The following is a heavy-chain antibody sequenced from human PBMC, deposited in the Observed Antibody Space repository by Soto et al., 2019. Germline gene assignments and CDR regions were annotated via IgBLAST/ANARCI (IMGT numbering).Heavy chain of an antibody. Sequence: ESGGGVVQPGRSLRLSCAASGFTFSSYGMHWVRQAPGKGLEWVAVIWYDGSNKYYADSVKGRFTISRDNSKNTLYLQMNSLRAEDTAVYYCARGRYCSGGSCRGGDYFDYWGQGTLVTVSS. V-gene: IGHV3-33*01. CDR1: GFTFSSYG. CDR2: IWYDGSNK. J-gene: IGHJ4*02. CDR3: ARGRYCSGGSCRGGDYFDY. D-gene: IGHD2-15*01.